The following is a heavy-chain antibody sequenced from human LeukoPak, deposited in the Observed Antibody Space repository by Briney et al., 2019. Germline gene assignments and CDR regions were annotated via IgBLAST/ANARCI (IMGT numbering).Heavy chain of an antibody. V-gene: IGHV3-9*01. CDR1: GFTFDDYA. J-gene: IGHJ4*02. CDR2: ISWNSGSI. D-gene: IGHD3-10*01. CDR3: AKGGGITMVRGPDY. Sequence: GGSLRLSCAASGFTFDDYAMHWVRQAPGKGLEWVSGISWNSGSIGYADSVKGRFTISRDNAKDSLYLQMNSLRAEDTALYYCAKGGGITMVRGPDYWGQGTLVTVSS.